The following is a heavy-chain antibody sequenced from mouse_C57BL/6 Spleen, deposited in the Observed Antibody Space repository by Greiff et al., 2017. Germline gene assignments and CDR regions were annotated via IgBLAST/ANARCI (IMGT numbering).Heavy chain of an antibody. V-gene: IGHV7-3*01. CDR1: GFTFTDYY. CDR3: ARSLLYGFAY. Sequence: EVQLQESGGGLVQPGGSLSLSCAASGFTFTDYYMSWVRQPPGKALEWLGFIRNKANGYTTEYSASVKGRFTISRDNSQSILYLQMNALRAEDSATYYCARSLLYGFAYWGQGTLVTVSA. J-gene: IGHJ3*01. D-gene: IGHD2-1*01. CDR2: IRNKANGYTT.